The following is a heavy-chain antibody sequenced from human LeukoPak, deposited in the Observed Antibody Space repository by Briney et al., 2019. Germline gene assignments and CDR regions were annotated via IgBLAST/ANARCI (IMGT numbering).Heavy chain of an antibody. CDR2: IYTSGGT. CDR3: AKDWELGS. J-gene: IGHJ5*02. Sequence: KPSETLSLTCSVFGASISSYYWNWIRQPPGKGLEWIGNIYTSGGTNYNPSLKNRVTISLDTSKDQFSLKLTSVTAADTAFYYCAKDWELGSWGQGTLVTVSS. CDR1: GASISSYY. D-gene: IGHD1-26*01. V-gene: IGHV4-59*01.